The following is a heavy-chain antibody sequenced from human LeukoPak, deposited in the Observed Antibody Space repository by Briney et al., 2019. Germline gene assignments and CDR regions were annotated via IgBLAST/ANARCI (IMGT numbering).Heavy chain of an antibody. CDR2: ISSSGSTI. CDR3: ARGLSGVTGYTYGRGIDY. CDR1: GFTFSSYE. Sequence: GGSLRLSCAASGFTFSSYEMNWVRQAPGKGLEWVSYISSSGSTIYYADSVKGRFTISRDNAKTSLYLQMNSLRAEDTAVYYCARGLSGVTGYTYGRGIDYWGQGTLVTVSS. V-gene: IGHV3-48*03. J-gene: IGHJ4*02. D-gene: IGHD5-18*01.